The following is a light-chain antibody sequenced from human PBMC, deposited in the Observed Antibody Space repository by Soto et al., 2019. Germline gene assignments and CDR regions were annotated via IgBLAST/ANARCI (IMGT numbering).Light chain of an antibody. CDR1: SSDVGAYKY. J-gene: IGLJ1*01. CDR3: SSFTGPTTLDV. V-gene: IGLV2-14*03. Sequence: QSALTQPASVSGSPGQSVTISCTGTSSDVGAYKYVSWYQKHPGKAPKLMIYGVSNRPSGISNRFSGSKSGNTAFLTISGLQPEDEADYYCSSFTGPTTLDVFGTGTKVTAL. CDR2: GVS.